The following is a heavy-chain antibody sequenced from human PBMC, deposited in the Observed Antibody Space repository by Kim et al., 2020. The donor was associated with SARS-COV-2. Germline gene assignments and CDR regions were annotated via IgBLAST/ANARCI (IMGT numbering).Heavy chain of an antibody. CDR1: GYTFKSYP. CDR2: VNAANDET. J-gene: IGHJ4*01. CDR3: ARDMDPTVYDH. V-gene: IGHV1-3*01. D-gene: IGHD4-4*01. Sequence: ASVKVSCKAYGYTFKSYPIHWLRQAPGQRPEWMGWVNAANDETQYSQKFQGRVTITRDTSANTAYMELRRLTTKDTAVYYCARDMDPTVYDHWGQEPWSPSPQ.